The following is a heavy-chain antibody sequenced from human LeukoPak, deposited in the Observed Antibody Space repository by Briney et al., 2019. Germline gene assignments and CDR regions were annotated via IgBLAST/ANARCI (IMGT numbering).Heavy chain of an antibody. D-gene: IGHD3-16*01. CDR3: AKDGYAYYFHY. CDR1: GFTFSSYA. CDR2: ISGYGDSK. V-gene: IGHV3-23*01. J-gene: IGHJ4*02. Sequence: GGSLRLSCAASGFTFSSYAMSWVRQAPGKGLEWVSAISGYGDSKYYADSVKGRFTISRDKSKNTLSLQMNSLRAEDTAVYYCAKDGYAYYFHYWGQGTLVTVSS.